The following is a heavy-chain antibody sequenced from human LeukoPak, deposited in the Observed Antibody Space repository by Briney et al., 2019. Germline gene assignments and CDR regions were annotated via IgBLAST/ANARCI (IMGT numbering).Heavy chain of an antibody. CDR1: GFPFSIYE. V-gene: IGHV3-48*03. CDR3: ALLAVASDFDY. CDR2: IGSSGTTI. D-gene: IGHD6-19*01. J-gene: IGHJ4*02. Sequence: PGGSLRLSCAVSGFPFSIYEMNWVRQAPGEGLEWVSNIGSSGTTIYYADSVKGRFSISRDNAKNSLYLQMNSLRVEDTAVYYCALLAVASDFDYWGQGALVTVSS.